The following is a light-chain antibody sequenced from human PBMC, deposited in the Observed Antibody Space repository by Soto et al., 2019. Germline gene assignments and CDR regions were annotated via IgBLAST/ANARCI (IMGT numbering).Light chain of an antibody. CDR3: SSYTSTNTLYV. J-gene: IGLJ1*01. CDR2: EVS. V-gene: IGLV2-14*01. CDR1: SSDVGGYTY. Sequence: QSVLTQPASVSGSPGQSITISCTGTSSDVGGYTYVSWYQQHPGKAPKLMIFEVSNRPSGVSNRFSGSKSGNTASLTISGLQSEDEADYYCSSYTSTNTLYVFGTGIKLTV.